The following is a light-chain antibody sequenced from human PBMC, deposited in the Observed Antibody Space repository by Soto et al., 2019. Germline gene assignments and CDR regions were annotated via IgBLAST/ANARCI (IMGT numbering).Light chain of an antibody. CDR1: SSNIGNNY. V-gene: IGLV1-51*02. J-gene: IGLJ3*02. CDR2: ENA. CDR3: GTWDIRLNINWV. Sequence: QSMLTQPPSVSAAPGQTVTISCSGSSSNIGNNYVSWYQHLPGTAPRLLIFENAKRPSGIPARFSGSKAGTSATLAITGLQTGDEADYYCGTWDIRLNINWVFGGGTKLTVL.